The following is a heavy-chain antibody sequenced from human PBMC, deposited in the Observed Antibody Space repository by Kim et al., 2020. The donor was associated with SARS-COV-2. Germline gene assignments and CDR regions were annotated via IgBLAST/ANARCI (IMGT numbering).Heavy chain of an antibody. CDR2: IWYDEKSE. Sequence: GGSLRLSCAASGFIFSNYGMHWVRQAPGKGLEWVAVIWYDEKSEYYADSVRGRFTISRDNSKDTVYLQMNSLRAEDTAVYYCARALYYSTADAFDIWGQGTMLTVST. CDR3: ARALYYSTADAFDI. CDR1: GFIFSNYG. V-gene: IGHV3-33*01. J-gene: IGHJ3*02. D-gene: IGHD2-2*01.